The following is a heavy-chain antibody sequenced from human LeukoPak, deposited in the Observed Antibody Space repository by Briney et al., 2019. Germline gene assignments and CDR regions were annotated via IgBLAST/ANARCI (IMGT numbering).Heavy chain of an antibody. CDR2: ISSSGTT. CDR1: DGSIGAYY. Sequence: PSETLSLTCTVSDGSIGAYYWSWIRQPPGKGLEWIGHISSSGTTNFNPSLNSRASISINTSMNQFSLKLRSVTAADTAIYFCARRGRSVSYLFDYWGQGALVAVSS. D-gene: IGHD3-10*01. CDR3: ARRGRSVSYLFDY. V-gene: IGHV4-59*08. J-gene: IGHJ4*02.